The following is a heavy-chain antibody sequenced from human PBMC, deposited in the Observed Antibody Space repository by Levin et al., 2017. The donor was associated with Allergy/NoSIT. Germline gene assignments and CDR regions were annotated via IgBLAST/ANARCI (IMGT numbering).Heavy chain of an antibody. D-gene: IGHD3-10*01. CDR3: ARGRQLLWFGELLEIDY. CDR2: INPSGGST. CDR1: GDTFTNHY. J-gene: IGHJ4*02. V-gene: IGHV1-46*01. Sequence: ASVKVSCKASGDTFTNHYMHWVRQAPGQGLEWMGIINPSGGSTSYAQKFQGRVTMTRDTSTSTVYLELSSLRSEDTAVYYCARGRQLLWFGELLEIDYWGQGTLVTVSS.